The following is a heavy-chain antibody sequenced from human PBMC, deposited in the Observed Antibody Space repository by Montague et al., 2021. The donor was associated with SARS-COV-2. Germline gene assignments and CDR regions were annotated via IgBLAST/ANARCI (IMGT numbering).Heavy chain of an antibody. J-gene: IGHJ6*02. CDR3: TSGREGNYNVMDV. Sequence: CVISGDSVSSNSATWNWVRQSPSRGLEWLGRTYYRSKWYNDCAVSVRGRVTINPDTSKNQFSLQLNSVTPEDTAIYYCTSGREGNYNVMDVWGQGTTVTVSS. V-gene: IGHV6-1*01. CDR2: TYYRSKWYN. D-gene: IGHD1-26*01. CDR1: GDSVSSNSAT.